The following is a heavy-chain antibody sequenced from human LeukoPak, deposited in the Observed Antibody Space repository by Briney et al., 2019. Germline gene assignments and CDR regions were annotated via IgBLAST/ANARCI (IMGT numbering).Heavy chain of an antibody. CDR3: ARGYCSGDTCYSPLRYQSTDNSFDY. J-gene: IGHJ4*02. CDR1: GFTFTNYA. V-gene: IGHV3-30*04. CDR2: ISYDETNK. Sequence: PGGSLRLSCAASGFTFTNYAMHWVRQAPGKGLEWVAVISYDETNKYYEDSVKGRFTISRDSSKNTLYLQMSSLRDEDTAVYYCARGYCSGDTCYSPLRYQSTDNSFDYWGQGTLVTVSS. D-gene: IGHD2-15*01.